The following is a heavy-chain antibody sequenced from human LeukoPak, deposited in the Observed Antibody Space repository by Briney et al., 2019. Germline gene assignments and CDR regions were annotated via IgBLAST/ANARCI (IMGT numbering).Heavy chain of an antibody. CDR2: NSSGSSYI. Sequence: GGSLRLSCAASGFTFSSYSMNWVRQAPGKGLEWVSSNSSGSSYIYYADSVKGRFTISRDNAKNSLYLQMNSLRDEETAVYYCAYTSGYDFSSYYYYYMDVWGKGTTVTVSS. J-gene: IGHJ6*03. CDR3: AYTSGYDFSSYYYYYMDV. D-gene: IGHD5-12*01. V-gene: IGHV3-21*01. CDR1: GFTFSSYS.